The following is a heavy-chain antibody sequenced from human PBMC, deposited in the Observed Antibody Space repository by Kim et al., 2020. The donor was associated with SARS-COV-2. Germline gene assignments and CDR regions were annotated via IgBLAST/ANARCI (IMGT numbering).Heavy chain of an antibody. Sequence: GGSLRLSCAASGLTFSGSAIHCVRPASGKGLAWVGRIRSKANSYATTYAASVRGRFSISRDDSKNTAYLQMNNLKTENMAVYYCTSVPATTQAFWDVFD. V-gene: IGHV3-73*01. CDR3: TSVPATTQAFWDVFD. CDR2: IRSKANSYAT. J-gene: IGHJ3*01. CDR1: GLTFSGSA. D-gene: IGHD1-1*01.